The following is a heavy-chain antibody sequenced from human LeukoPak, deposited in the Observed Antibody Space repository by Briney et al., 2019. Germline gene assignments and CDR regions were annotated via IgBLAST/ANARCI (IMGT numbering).Heavy chain of an antibody. V-gene: IGHV1-2*02. J-gene: IGHJ4*02. CDR2: INPNSGGT. Sequence: ASVKVSCKASGGTFSSYAISWVRQAPGQGLEWMGWINPNSGGTNHAQKFQGRVTMTRDTSISTAYMELSRLRSDDTAVYYCAREQILTGYPIDYWGQGTLVTVSS. D-gene: IGHD3-9*01. CDR3: AREQILTGYPIDY. CDR1: GGTFSSYA.